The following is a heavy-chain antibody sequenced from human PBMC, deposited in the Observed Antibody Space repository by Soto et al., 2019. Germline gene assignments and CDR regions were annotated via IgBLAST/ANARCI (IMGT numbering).Heavy chain of an antibody. CDR1: GGTFSSYA. V-gene: IGHV1-69*01. CDR3: ARSQGSSTSLGISYYYYYGMDA. D-gene: IGHD2-2*01. Sequence: QVQLVQSGAEVKKPGSSVKVSCKASGGTFSSYAISWVRQAPGQALEWLGGVIPIPGTANYAQKFQGRVMITVDDSTSTADMELSSLRSQDTPVDYCARSQGSSTSLGISYYYYYGMDAWGQGTTVTVSS. J-gene: IGHJ6*02. CDR2: VIPIPGTA.